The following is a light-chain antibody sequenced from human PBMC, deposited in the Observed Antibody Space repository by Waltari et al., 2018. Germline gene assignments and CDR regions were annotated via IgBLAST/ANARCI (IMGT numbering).Light chain of an antibody. CDR3: QQSYSPPPIT. J-gene: IGKJ5*01. Sequence: DTQMTQSPYSLSASVGDRVTITCRASQTVDKYLNWYQQKPGKAPKLLIYAGSSLQSGVPSRFSGSGFATYFTLTITSVQPEDFATYYCQQSYSPPPITFGQGTRLEI. CDR1: QTVDKY. CDR2: AGS. V-gene: IGKV1-39*01.